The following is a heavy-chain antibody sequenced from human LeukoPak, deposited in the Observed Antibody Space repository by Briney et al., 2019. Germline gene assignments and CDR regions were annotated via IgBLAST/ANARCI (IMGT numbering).Heavy chain of an antibody. CDR1: GGSISSYY. CDR3: AREEGSNCYGSGELGY. D-gene: IGHD3-10*01. V-gene: IGHV4-4*07. CDR2: IYTSGST. Sequence: SETLSLTCTVSGGSISSYYWSWIRQPAGKGLEWIGRIYTSGSTNYNPSLKSRVTMSVDTSKNQFSLKLSSVTAADTAVYYCAREEGSNCYGSGELGYWGQGTLVTVSS. J-gene: IGHJ4*02.